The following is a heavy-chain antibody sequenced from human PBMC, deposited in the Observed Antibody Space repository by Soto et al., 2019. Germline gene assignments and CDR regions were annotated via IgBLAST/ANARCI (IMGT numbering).Heavy chain of an antibody. CDR2: INHSGST. V-gene: IGHV4-34*01. CDR3: ARGPVTRPEYFQH. CDR1: GGSFSGYY. Sequence: QVQLQQGGAGLLKPSETLSLTCAVYGGSFSGYYWSWIRQPPGNGLDWIGEINHSGSTNYNPSLTSRVTISVDTSSNQFSLKLSSLTAADTAVDYCARGPVTRPEYFQHWGQGTLVTVSS. J-gene: IGHJ1*01. D-gene: IGHD2-2*01.